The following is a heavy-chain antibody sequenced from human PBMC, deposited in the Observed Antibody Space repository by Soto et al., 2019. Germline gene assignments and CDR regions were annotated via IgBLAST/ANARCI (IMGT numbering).Heavy chain of an antibody. J-gene: IGHJ4*02. Sequence: EVQLLESGGDLVQPGGSLRLSCAASGFIFSNYAMTWVRQALGKGPEWVSTFTSGGSTYYRDTVKGRFTISRDNSKNTLYLQMNSLRAEDTAVYYCTRTDKYNSQSSGWANRFDYWGQGTLVTVSS. D-gene: IGHD6-19*01. CDR2: FTSGGST. CDR3: TRTDKYNSQSSGWANRFDY. V-gene: IGHV3-23*01. CDR1: GFIFSNYA.